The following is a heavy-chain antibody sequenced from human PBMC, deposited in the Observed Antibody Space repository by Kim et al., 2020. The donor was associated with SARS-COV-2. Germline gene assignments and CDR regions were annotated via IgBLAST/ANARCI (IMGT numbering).Heavy chain of an antibody. Sequence: ANYAQKFQGRVTITADESTSTAYMGLSSLRSEDTAVYYCARRGSSSSWQVWGQGTLVTVSS. J-gene: IGHJ4*02. V-gene: IGHV1-69*01. CDR2: A. CDR3: ARRGSSSSWQV. D-gene: IGHD6-13*01.